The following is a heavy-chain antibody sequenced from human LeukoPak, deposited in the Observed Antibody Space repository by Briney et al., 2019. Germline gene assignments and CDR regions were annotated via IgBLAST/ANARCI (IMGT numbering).Heavy chain of an antibody. D-gene: IGHD2-21*01. CDR1: GFTFSSYS. CDR2: ISSSSSYI. Sequence: PGGSLRLSCAASGFTFSSYSMNWVRQAPGKGLEWVSSISSSSSYIYYADSVKGRFTISRDNAKNSLYLQMNSLRAEDTAVYYCARSSHSEDWFDPWGQGTQVTVSS. J-gene: IGHJ5*02. V-gene: IGHV3-21*01. CDR3: ARSSHSEDWFDP.